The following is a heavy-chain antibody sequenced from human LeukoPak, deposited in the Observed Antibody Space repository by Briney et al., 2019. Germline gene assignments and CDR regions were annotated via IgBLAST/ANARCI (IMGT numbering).Heavy chain of an antibody. D-gene: IGHD3-22*01. CDR2: IIPIFGTA. J-gene: IGHJ6*03. CDR3: ASSPVVVASSGYYYYYMDV. V-gene: IGHV1-69*05. Sequence: XXSCKASGGTFSSYAISWVRQAPGQGLEGMGGIIPIFGTANYAQKFQGRVTITTDESTSTAYMELSSLRSEDTAVYYCASSPVVVASSGYYYYYMDVWGKGTTVTVSS. CDR1: GGTFSSYA.